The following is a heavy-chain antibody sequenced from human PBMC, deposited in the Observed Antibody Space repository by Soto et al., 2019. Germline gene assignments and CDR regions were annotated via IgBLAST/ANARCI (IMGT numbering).Heavy chain of an antibody. J-gene: IGHJ4*02. CDR3: ARVRARVPAAPAPYSSSSEVDY. Sequence: SETLSLTCTVSGVSISNSSYYWGWIRQPPGKGLEWIGSIYYSGSTYYNPSLKSRVTISVDTSKNQFSLKLSSVTAADTAVYYCARVRARVPAAPAPYSSSSEVDYWGQGTLVTVSS. V-gene: IGHV4-39*01. D-gene: IGHD6-6*01. CDR2: IYYSGST. CDR1: GVSISNSSYY.